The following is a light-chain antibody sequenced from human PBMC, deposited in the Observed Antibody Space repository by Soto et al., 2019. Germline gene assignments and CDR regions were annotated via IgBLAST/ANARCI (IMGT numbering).Light chain of an antibody. Sequence: QSVLTQPPSVSAAPGHEVTISCSGSSSNIGTYYVSWYQQLPGTAPKLLIYDNNKRPSGIPDRFSGSKSGASATLGIAGFQTGDEAGYYCGTWDSSLRVYVFGTGTKLTVL. J-gene: IGLJ1*01. CDR1: SSNIGTYY. V-gene: IGLV1-51*01. CDR2: DNN. CDR3: GTWDSSLRVYV.